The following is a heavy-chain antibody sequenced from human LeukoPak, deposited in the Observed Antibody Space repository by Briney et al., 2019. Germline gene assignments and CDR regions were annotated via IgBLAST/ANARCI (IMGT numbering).Heavy chain of an antibody. CDR3: AREPATTGSSFDY. Sequence: SGGSLRLSCAASGFTFSDYYMSWIRQAPGKGLEWVSYISSSGSTMYYADSVKGRFTISRDNAKNSLYLQMNSLRAEDTAVYYCAREPATTGSSFDYWGQGTLVTVSS. CDR2: ISSSGSTM. J-gene: IGHJ4*02. V-gene: IGHV3-11*04. D-gene: IGHD1-1*01. CDR1: GFTFSDYY.